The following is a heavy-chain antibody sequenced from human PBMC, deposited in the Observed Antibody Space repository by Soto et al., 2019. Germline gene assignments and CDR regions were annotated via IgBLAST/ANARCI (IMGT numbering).Heavy chain of an antibody. V-gene: IGHV1-69*13. J-gene: IGHJ5*02. D-gene: IGHD5-12*01. Sequence: ASVKDSSKASGGTFSNYAITWVRQAPGQGPEWLGRIIPIFGSANYAQKFQGRVTITADESTTTAYMELSSLRSDDTAVYYCAKDGGKDGYFGNWFDPWGQGTLVTVSS. CDR3: AKDGGKDGYFGNWFDP. CDR2: IIPIFGSA. CDR1: GGTFSNYA.